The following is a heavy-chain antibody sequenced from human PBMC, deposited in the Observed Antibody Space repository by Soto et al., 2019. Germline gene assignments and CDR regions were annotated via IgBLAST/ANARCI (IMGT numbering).Heavy chain of an antibody. CDR1: GFTFTSSA. CDR2: IVVGSGNT. V-gene: IGHV1-58*01. D-gene: IGHD3-3*01. J-gene: IGHJ6*02. CDR3: AAFGVTIFGVVVYYGMDV. Sequence: SVKVSCKASGFTFTSSAVQWVRQARGQRLEWIGWIVVGSGNTNYAQKFQERVTITRDMSTSTAYMELSSLRSEDTAVYYCAAFGVTIFGVVVYYGMDVWGQGTTVTVSS.